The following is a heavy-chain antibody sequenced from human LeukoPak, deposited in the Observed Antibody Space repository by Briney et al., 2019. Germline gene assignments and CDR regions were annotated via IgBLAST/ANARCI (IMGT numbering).Heavy chain of an antibody. CDR1: GFTFSSYS. CDR2: ISSSSSYI. J-gene: IGHJ4*02. Sequence: GGSLRLSCAASGFTFSSYSMNWVRQAPGKGLEWVSSISSSSSYIYYADSVKGRFTISRDNAKNSLHLQMNSLRADDTAVYYCAKGFNWNYPHYFDYWGQGTLVTVSS. D-gene: IGHD1-7*01. V-gene: IGHV3-21*04. CDR3: AKGFNWNYPHYFDY.